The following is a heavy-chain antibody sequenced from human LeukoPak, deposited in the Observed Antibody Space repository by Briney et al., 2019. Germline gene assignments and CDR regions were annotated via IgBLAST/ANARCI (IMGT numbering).Heavy chain of an antibody. D-gene: IGHD2-8*01. CDR3: ARDLRYCTNGVCSSDY. CDR2: INPSGGST. V-gene: IGHV1-46*01. Sequence: ASVKVSCKASGYTFTSYYMHWVRRAPGQGLEWMGIINPSGGSTSYAQKFQGRVTMTRDTSTSTVYMELSSLRSEDTAVYYCARDLRYCTNGVCSSDYWGQGTLVTVSS. J-gene: IGHJ4*02. CDR1: GYTFTSYY.